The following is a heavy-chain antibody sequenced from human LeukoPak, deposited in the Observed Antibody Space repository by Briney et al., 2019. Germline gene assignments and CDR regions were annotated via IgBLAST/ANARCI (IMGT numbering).Heavy chain of an antibody. Sequence: PSETLFLTCAVYGESFSGYYWTWIRQPPGKGLEWIGEINHSGSTNYNPSLKSRVTISVDTSKNQFSLKLSSVTAADTAVYYCARGPGSSWYYYYYYYYMDVWGKGTTVTVSS. CDR2: INHSGST. V-gene: IGHV4-34*01. CDR3: ARGPGSSWYYYYYYYYMDV. D-gene: IGHD6-13*01. CDR1: GESFSGYY. J-gene: IGHJ6*03.